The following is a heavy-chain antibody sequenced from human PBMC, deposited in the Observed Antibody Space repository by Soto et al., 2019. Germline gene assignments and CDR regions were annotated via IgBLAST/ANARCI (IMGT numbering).Heavy chain of an antibody. CDR1: GGTFSSYA. V-gene: IGHV1-69*12. J-gene: IGHJ6*02. D-gene: IGHD2-2*01. CDR3: ARHVPAAGYYYGMDV. CDR2: VIPIFGTP. Sequence: QVQLVQSGAEVKRPGSSVKVSCKASGGTFSSYAISWVRQAPGQGLEWMGGVIPIFGTPNYAQKFQGRVTITADESTSTAYMELSSLRSEDTAVYYCARHVPAAGYYYGMDVWGQGTTVTVSS.